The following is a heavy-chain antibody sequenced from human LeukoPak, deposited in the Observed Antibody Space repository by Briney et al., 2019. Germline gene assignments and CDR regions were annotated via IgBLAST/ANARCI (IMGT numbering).Heavy chain of an antibody. V-gene: IGHV4-59*01. CDR3: VRLQPNSGEWAFDI. J-gene: IGHJ3*02. D-gene: IGHD6-19*01. CDR2: ISNSGST. Sequence: SETLSLTCTVSGGSISSYYWSWIRQPPGEGLEWIGYISNSGSTNYNPSLKSRVTISEDTSKNQLSLKLSSVTAADTAVYHCVRLQPNSGEWAFDIWGQGTMVSASS. CDR1: GGSISSYY.